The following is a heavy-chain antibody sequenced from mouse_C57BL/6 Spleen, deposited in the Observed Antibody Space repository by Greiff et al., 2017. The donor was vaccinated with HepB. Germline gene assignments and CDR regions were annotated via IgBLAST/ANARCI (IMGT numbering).Heavy chain of an antibody. CDR3: ARTEVLYPGAIDY. D-gene: IGHD1-3*01. J-gene: IGHJ4*01. CDR1: GYTFTSYW. V-gene: IGHV1-69*01. CDR2: IDPSDSYT. Sequence: QVQLQQPGAELVMPGASVKLSCKASGYTFTSYWMHWVKQRPGQGLEWIGEIDPSDSYTNYNQKFKGKYTLTVDKSSSTAYMQLSSMTSESSAVYCGARTEVLYPGAIDYWGQGTSGTVAS.